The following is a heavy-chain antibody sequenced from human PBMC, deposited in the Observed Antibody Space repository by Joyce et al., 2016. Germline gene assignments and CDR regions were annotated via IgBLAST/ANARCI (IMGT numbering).Heavy chain of an antibody. CDR1: GFTFSGNS. J-gene: IGHJ3*01. Sequence: EVQLVESGGGLVQPGGSIRLSCAASGFTFSGNSMSWLRQAPGGGLEWVANIKQDGSAVYYLDSVKGRFTVSRDNARSLVHLQMVSLRVEDTALYYCARGKAFDVWGQGTMVTVSS. V-gene: IGHV3-7*01. CDR3: ARGKAFDV. CDR2: IKQDGSAV.